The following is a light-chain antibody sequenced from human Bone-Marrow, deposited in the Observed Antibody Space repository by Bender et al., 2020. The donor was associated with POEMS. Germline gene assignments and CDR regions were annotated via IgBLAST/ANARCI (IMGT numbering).Light chain of an antibody. CDR3: QAADSTGTYV. Sequence: AARITCSADTLSKQFTYWYQQRPGQAPVLILYKDAERASGIPERFSGASSGTTVTLTISGVQPEDEADYYCQAADSTGTYVFGTGTTLTVL. J-gene: IGLJ1*01. CDR2: KDA. V-gene: IGLV3-25*03. CDR1: TLSKQF.